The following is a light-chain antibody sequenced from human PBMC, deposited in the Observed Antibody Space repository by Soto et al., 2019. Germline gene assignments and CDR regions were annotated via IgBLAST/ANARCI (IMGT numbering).Light chain of an antibody. CDR3: QQYGSSPLT. Sequence: EVVLTKSPGTLSLSPGEKANLSCRASQSVSSSYLAWYQQKPGQAPRLVIYGASSRAAGIPDRFSGSGSGTDFTLTISRLEPEDFAVYYCQQYGSSPLTFGGGTKVDIK. CDR1: QSVSSSY. J-gene: IGKJ4*01. CDR2: GAS. V-gene: IGKV3-20*01.